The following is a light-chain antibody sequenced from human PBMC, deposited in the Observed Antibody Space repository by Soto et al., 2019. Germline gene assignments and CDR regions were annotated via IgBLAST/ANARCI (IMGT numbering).Light chain of an antibody. J-gene: IGKJ1*01. CDR3: QQYSTYWT. V-gene: IGKV1-5*03. Sequence: DIQITQSPSTLSASVGDRVTITCRASESISSWLAWYQQKPGKAPKLLIYKASSLESGVPSRFSGSGSGTEFTLTISSLQPDDFATYYCQQYSTYWTFGQGTKVE. CDR1: ESISSW. CDR2: KAS.